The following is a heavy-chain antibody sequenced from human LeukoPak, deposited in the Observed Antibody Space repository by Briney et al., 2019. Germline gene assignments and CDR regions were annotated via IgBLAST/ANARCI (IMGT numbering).Heavy chain of an antibody. Sequence: QTGGSLRLSCSASGFTFSRYAMHRVRQAPGKGLEYVSGINDNGGRTHYGDSVKGRFSISRDNSKNTLHLQMSTLRAEDTALYYCVKDVGGSYAFDYWGQGILVTVAS. CDR3: VKDVGGSYAFDY. J-gene: IGHJ4*02. CDR2: INDNGGRT. CDR1: GFTFSRYA. V-gene: IGHV3-64D*09. D-gene: IGHD1-26*01.